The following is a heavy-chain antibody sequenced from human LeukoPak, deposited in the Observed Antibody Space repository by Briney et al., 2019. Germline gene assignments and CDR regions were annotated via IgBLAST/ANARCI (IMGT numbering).Heavy chain of an antibody. Sequence: SETLSLTCTVSGGSISSYYWSWIRQPPGKGLEWIGYIYYSGSTNYNPSLKSRVTISVDTSKNQFSLKLSSVTAADTAVYYCARQHGTYYDILTMDRGRALYWYFDLWGRGTLVTVSS. D-gene: IGHD3-9*01. V-gene: IGHV4-59*08. CDR1: GGSISSYY. CDR2: IYYSGST. CDR3: ARQHGTYYDILTMDRGRALYWYFDL. J-gene: IGHJ2*01.